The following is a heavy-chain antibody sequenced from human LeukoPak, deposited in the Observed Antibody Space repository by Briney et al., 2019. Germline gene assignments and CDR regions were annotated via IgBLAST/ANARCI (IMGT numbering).Heavy chain of an antibody. CDR1: GFTFSSYS. V-gene: IGHV3-21*01. CDR2: ISSSSSYI. Sequence: GGSLRLSCAASGFTFSSYSTNWVRQAPGKGLEWVSSISSSSSYIYYADSVKGRFTISRDNAKNSLYLQMNSLRAEDTAVYYCARGEGARDGYNYAGPFYFDYWGHGTLVTVSS. CDR3: ARGEGARDGYNYAGPFYFDY. D-gene: IGHD5-24*01. J-gene: IGHJ4*01.